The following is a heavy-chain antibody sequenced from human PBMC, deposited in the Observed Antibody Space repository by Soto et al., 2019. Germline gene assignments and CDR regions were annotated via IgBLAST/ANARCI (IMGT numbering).Heavy chain of an antibody. J-gene: IGHJ5*01. V-gene: IGHV4-30-4*08. Sequence: QVQLQESGPGLVKPSQTLSLTCTVSGDSISTNDHYWTWIRQPPGKGLEWIGYIYYTGSTYYSPSLKSRASLSVDTSNNQLSLNLTSVTAADTAVDYCARGVEYSYVDSWGQGTLVTVSS. CDR1: GDSISTNDHY. D-gene: IGHD4-4*01. CDR2: IYYTGST. CDR3: ARGVEYSYVDS.